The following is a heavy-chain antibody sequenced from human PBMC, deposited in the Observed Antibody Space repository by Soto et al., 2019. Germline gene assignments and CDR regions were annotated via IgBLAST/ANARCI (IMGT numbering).Heavy chain of an antibody. V-gene: IGHV4-4*02. CDR2: IYHSGSI. CDR3: ARDPSKDYDYGGNSGRVRYYYGMDV. D-gene: IGHD4-17*01. J-gene: IGHJ6*02. Sequence: SETLSLTCAVSGGSISSSNWWSWVRQPPGKGLEWIGEIYHSGSINYNPSLKSRVTISVDKSKNQFSLKLSSVTAADTAVYYCARDPSKDYDYGGNSGRVRYYYGMDVWGQGTTVTVSS. CDR1: GGSISSSNW.